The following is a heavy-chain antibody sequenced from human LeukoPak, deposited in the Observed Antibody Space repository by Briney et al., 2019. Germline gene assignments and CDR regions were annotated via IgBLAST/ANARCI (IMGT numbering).Heavy chain of an antibody. J-gene: IGHJ4*02. CDR1: GGSLSSGSYY. D-gene: IGHD3-22*01. Sequence: SQTLSLTCTVSGGSLSSGSYYWSWIRQPAGKGLEWIGRIYTSGSTNYNPSLKSRVTISVDTSKNQFSLKLSSVTAADTAVYYCAIFYYDSSGYYFDYWGQGTLVTVSS. CDR2: IYTSGST. V-gene: IGHV4-61*02. CDR3: AIFYYDSSGYYFDY.